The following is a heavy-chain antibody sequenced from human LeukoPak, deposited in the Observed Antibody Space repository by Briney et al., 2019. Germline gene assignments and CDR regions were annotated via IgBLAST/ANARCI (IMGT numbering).Heavy chain of an antibody. V-gene: IGHV3-74*01. CDR1: GFTFXXYW. CDR2: IASDGSST. J-gene: IGHJ4*02. Sequence: SXRLSCAASGFTFXXYWMNWVRQAPGKGLVWVSRIASDGSSTTYADSVKGRFSISRDNAKNTLYLQMNSLRVEGTAVYYCARGRPHGNDYWGQGTLVTVSS. CDR3: ARGRPHGNDY. D-gene: IGHD4-23*01.